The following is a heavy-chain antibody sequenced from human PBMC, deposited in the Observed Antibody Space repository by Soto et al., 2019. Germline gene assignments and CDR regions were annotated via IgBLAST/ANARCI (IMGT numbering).Heavy chain of an antibody. CDR2: IYYSGST. D-gene: IGHD6-19*01. J-gene: IGHJ4*02. CDR3: ARIDGGSSGWFSY. V-gene: IGHV4-31*03. CDR1: GGSISSGGYY. Sequence: QVHLQESGPGLVKPSQTLSLTCTVSGGSISSGGYYWSWIRQHPGKGLEWIGNIYYSGSTYYNPSLKSRGSISVDTSKNQFSLRLSSVTAADTAVYSCARIDGGSSGWFSYWGQGTLVTVSS.